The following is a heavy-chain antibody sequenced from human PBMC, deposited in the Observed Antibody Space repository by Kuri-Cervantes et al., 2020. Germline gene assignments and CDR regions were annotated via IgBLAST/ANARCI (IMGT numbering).Heavy chain of an antibody. J-gene: IGHJ5*02. CDR1: GGSISSGGYS. CDR3: ARGAVFGVVGWFDP. V-gene: IGHV4-30-2*01. D-gene: IGHD3-3*01. Sequence: SETLSLTCAVSGGSISSGGYSWSWIRQPPGKGLEWIGYIYHSGSTYYNPSLKSRVSISVDRSKNQFSLKLSSVTAADTAVYYCARGAVFGVVGWFDPWGQGTLVT. CDR2: IYHSGST.